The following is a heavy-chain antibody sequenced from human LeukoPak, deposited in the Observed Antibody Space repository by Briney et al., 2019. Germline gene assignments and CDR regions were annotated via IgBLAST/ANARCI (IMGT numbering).Heavy chain of an antibody. J-gene: IGHJ4*02. CDR2: IIPIFGIA. D-gene: IGHD3-10*01. V-gene: IGHV1-69*04. Sequence: GASVKVSCKASGGTFSSYAISWVRQAPGQGLEWMGRIIPIFGIANYAQKFQGRVTITADKSTSTAYMELSSLRSEDTAVYYRARDQFTIGTFDYWGQGTLVTVSS. CDR3: ARDQFTIGTFDY. CDR1: GGTFSSYA.